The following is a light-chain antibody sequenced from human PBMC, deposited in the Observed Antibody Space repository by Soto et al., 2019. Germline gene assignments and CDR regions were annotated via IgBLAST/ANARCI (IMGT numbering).Light chain of an antibody. V-gene: IGKV3-20*01. Sequence: EIVLTQFPGTLSLSPGERATLSCRASQSVGSNYLAWYQQRPGQPPNLLIFGASHRAPDIPDRFSGSGSGTEFTLTISSLQSEDFAVYYCQQYYNWPPITFGQGTRLEIK. J-gene: IGKJ5*01. CDR2: GAS. CDR1: QSVGSNY. CDR3: QQYYNWPPIT.